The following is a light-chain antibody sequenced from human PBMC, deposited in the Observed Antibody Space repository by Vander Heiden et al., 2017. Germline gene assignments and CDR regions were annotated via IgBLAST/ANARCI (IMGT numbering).Light chain of an antibody. V-gene: IGLV3-25*03. J-gene: IGLJ2*01. CDR1: SLPKQY. Sequence: YELRQPPSVSVSPGQTARITCSGDSLPKQYALWYQQKPGQAPVLVMYKDSERPSGIPDRFSGSTSGTTVTLTISGVQAEDEADYYCQSADSSGADVVFGGGTKLTVL. CDR3: QSADSSGADVV. CDR2: KDS.